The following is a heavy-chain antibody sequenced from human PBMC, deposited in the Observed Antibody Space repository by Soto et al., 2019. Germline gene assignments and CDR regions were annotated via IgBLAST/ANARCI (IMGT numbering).Heavy chain of an antibody. J-gene: IGHJ4*02. D-gene: IGHD2-21*02. CDR1: GFTFSHYT. CDR2: ISDRPTGHT. CDR3: TTRMTAHFDY. V-gene: IGHV3-23*01. Sequence: VGSLRLSCVASGFTFSHYTLNWVRRAPGKGLEWVSTISDRPTGHTHYAESVRGRFTISRDDSRDTVFLQMDSLRAEDTAVYYCTTRMTAHFDYWGQGVLVTVSS.